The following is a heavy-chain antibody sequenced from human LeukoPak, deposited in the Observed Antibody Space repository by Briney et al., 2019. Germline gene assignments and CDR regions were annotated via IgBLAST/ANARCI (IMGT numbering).Heavy chain of an antibody. J-gene: IGHJ4*02. Sequence: ASVKVSCKASGGTFSSYAISWVRQAPGQGLEWMGGIIPIFGTAIYAQKFQDRVTITADESTSTAYMELSSLRSEDTAVYYCAFDYGDTLFDYWGQGTLVTVSS. CDR3: AFDYGDTLFDY. D-gene: IGHD4-17*01. CDR2: IIPIFGTA. CDR1: GGTFSSYA. V-gene: IGHV1-69*13.